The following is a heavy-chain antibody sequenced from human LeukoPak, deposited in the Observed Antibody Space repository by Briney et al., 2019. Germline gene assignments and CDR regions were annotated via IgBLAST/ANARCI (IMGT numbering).Heavy chain of an antibody. CDR3: ARGGVTMVREILYYFDY. V-gene: IGHV4-39*07. CDR1: GGSISSSSYY. CDR2: IYYNGST. J-gene: IGHJ4*02. D-gene: IGHD3-10*01. Sequence: SETLSLTCTVSGGSISSSSYYWGWIRQPPGKGLEWIGSIYYNGSTYYNPSLKSRVTISVDTSKNQFSLKLSSVTAADTAVYYCARGGVTMVREILYYFDYWGQGTLVTVSS.